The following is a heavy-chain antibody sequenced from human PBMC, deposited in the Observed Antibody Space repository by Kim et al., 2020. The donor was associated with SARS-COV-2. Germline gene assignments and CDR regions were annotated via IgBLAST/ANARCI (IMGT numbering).Heavy chain of an antibody. D-gene: IGHD6-6*01. CDR1: GYTFTSYY. CDR3: ASPAGTAAPSPYSSSGMDV. V-gene: IGHV1-46*01. Sequence: ASVKVSCKASGYTFTSYYMHWVRQAPGQGLERMGIINPSGGSTSYAQKFQGRVTMTRDTSTSTVYMELSSLRSEDTAVYYCASPAGTAAPSPYSSSGMDVWGQGTTVTVSS. J-gene: IGHJ6*02. CDR2: INPSGGST.